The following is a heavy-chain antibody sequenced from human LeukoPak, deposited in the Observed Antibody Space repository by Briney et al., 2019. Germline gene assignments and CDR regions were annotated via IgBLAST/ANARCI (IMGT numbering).Heavy chain of an antibody. J-gene: IGHJ5*02. CDR2: ISPDNGKT. Sequence: GASVKVSCKTSGYAFTTYGISWLRQAPGQGLEWLGWISPDNGKTDYAQKLQGRITVTIDTSTTTAYMDLRSLGSDDTAVYYCARVHYGSGSYSERKNWFDPWGQGTLVTVSS. CDR3: ARVHYGSGSYSERKNWFDP. CDR1: GYAFTTYG. D-gene: IGHD3-10*01. V-gene: IGHV1-18*01.